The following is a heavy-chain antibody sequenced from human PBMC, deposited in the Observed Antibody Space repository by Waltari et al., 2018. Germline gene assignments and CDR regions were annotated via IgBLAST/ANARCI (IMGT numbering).Heavy chain of an antibody. Sequence: QVQLQESGPGLVKPSETLSLTCTVSGGSISSYYWSWIRQPPGKGLEWIGYIYYSGSTNYNPSRKRRVTISVDTSKNQFSLKLSSVTAADTAVYYCARTGGYCSGGSCYSDAFDIWGQGTMVTVSS. V-gene: IGHV4-59*01. CDR3: ARTGGYCSGGSCYSDAFDI. CDR2: IYYSGST. J-gene: IGHJ3*02. D-gene: IGHD2-15*01. CDR1: GGSISSYY.